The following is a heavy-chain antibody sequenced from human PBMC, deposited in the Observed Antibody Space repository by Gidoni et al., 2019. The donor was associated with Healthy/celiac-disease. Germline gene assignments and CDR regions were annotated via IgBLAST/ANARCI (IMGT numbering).Heavy chain of an antibody. CDR2: IYWNDDK. J-gene: IGHJ5*02. CDR1: GFSLSTSGVG. V-gene: IGHV2-5*01. D-gene: IGHD3-3*01. CDR3: AHSRRITIFGVVIGNWFDP. Sequence: QITLKESGPTLVKPTQTLTLTCTFSGFSLSTSGVGVGWIRQPPGKALEWLALIYWNDDKRYSPSLKSRLTITKDTSKNQVVLTMTNMDPVDTATYYCAHSRRITIFGVVIGNWFDPWGQGTLVTVSS.